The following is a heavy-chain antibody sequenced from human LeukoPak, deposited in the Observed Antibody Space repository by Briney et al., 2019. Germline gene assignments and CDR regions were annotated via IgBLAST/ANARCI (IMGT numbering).Heavy chain of an antibody. D-gene: IGHD7-27*01. V-gene: IGHV3-74*01. CDR2: ITSDGSIT. J-gene: IGHJ3*02. CDR3: ARDRWGERAFDT. CDR1: GFVFDDFW. Sequence: GGSLRLSCAASGFVFDDFWMHWVRQVPGKGPEWLAHITSDGSITNYADSVTGRFSISRDNARNTVSLQMNNLRADDTAVYFCARDRWGERAFDTWGQGTMVTVSS.